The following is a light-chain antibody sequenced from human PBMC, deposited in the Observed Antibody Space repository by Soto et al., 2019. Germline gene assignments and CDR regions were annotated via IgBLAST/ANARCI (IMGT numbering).Light chain of an antibody. J-gene: IGKJ1*01. V-gene: IGKV3-20*01. CDR2: GAS. Sequence: EIVLTQSPGTLSLSPGERATLSCRASQSVSSSYLAWYQQKPGQAPRLLIYGASNRATGIPDRFSGSGSGTDFTLTISRLEPEDFAVDYCQQYGSSLWTFGQGTKVEIK. CDR1: QSVSSSY. CDR3: QQYGSSLWT.